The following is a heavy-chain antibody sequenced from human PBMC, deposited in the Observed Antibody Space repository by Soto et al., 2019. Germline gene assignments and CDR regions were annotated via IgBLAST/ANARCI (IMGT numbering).Heavy chain of an antibody. CDR3: AKGGY. J-gene: IGHJ4*02. Sequence: EVQLVESGGGLVQPGRSLRLSCVASGFTFEDYAMHWVRQGPGKGREWVSGISWNSGSIAYADSVKGRFTISRDNAKNSLYLQMNSLRAEDTALYYCAKGGYWGQGTLVTVSS. V-gene: IGHV3-9*01. CDR2: ISWNSGSI. CDR1: GFTFEDYA.